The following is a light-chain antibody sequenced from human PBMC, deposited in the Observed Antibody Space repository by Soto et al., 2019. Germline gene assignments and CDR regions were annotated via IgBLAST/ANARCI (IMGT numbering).Light chain of an antibody. CDR3: QQSYTTAPA. Sequence: DIQMTQSPSSLSASVGDRVTITCRATQSIGNFLNWYQQKPGKVPKLLIYSASTLQSGVPSRFSGSGSGTDFTLTIDTLRPEDFATYYCQQSYTTAPAFGGGTKVEIK. J-gene: IGKJ4*01. CDR2: SAS. CDR1: QSIGNF. V-gene: IGKV1-39*01.